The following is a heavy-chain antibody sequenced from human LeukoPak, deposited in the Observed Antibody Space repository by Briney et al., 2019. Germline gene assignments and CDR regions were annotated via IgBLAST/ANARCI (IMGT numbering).Heavy chain of an antibody. V-gene: IGHV3-21*04. CDR3: AKMVSLRFDAFDI. Sequence: PGGSLRLSCAASGFTFSSYSMNWVRQAPGKGLEWVSSISSSSSYIYYADSVKGRFTISRDNAKNTLYLQMNSLRAEDTAVYYCAKMVSLRFDAFDIWGQGTMVTVSS. D-gene: IGHD5/OR15-5a*01. CDR2: ISSSSSYI. J-gene: IGHJ3*02. CDR1: GFTFSSYS.